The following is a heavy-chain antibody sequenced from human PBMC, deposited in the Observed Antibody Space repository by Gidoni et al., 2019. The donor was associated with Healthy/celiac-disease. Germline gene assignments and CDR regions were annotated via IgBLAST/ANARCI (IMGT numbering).Heavy chain of an antibody. J-gene: IGHJ4*02. CDR1: GGSISSSSYY. V-gene: IGHV4-39*01. CDR2: SYYSGST. D-gene: IGHD4-17*01. Sequence: GGSISSSSYYWGWIRQPPGKGLEWIGSSYYSGSTYYNPSLKSRVTISVDTSKNQFSLTLSSVTAADTSVYYCARRMGAYGDIDYWGQGTLVTVSS. CDR3: ARRMGAYGDIDY.